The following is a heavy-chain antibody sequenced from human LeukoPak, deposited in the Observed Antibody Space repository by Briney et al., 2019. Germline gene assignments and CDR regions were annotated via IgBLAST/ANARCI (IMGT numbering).Heavy chain of an antibody. D-gene: IGHD2-15*01. CDR3: VKEIDTLGTNAFDI. V-gene: IGHV3-43*02. J-gene: IGHJ3*02. CDR2: INEDGGKT. Sequence: GMSLRLSCAASGFSLDAYPMHWVRQAPAKGLEWVSLINEDGGKTFYADSVRGRFTISRDNSKNSLYLQMNSLRTEDAAVYYCVKEIDTLGTNAFDIWGQGTIVTVSS. CDR1: GFSLDAYP.